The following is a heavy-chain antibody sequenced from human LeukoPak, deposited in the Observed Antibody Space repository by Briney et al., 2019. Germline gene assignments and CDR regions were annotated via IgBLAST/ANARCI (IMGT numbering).Heavy chain of an antibody. CDR1: GFTFSSYE. V-gene: IGHV3-48*03. J-gene: IGHJ6*04. D-gene: IGHD3-10*01. CDR3: ARGQNVLLWFGELGMDV. CDR2: ISSSGSTI. Sequence: PGGSLRLSCAASGFTFSSYETNWVRQAPGKGLEWVSYISSSGSTIYYADSVKGRFTISRDNAKNSLYLQMNSLRAEATAVYYCARGQNVLLWFGELGMDVWGKGTTVTVSS.